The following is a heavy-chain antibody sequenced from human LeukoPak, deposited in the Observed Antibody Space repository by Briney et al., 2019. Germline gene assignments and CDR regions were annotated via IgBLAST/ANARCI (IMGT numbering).Heavy chain of an antibody. V-gene: IGHV1-2*06. CDR1: GYTLTGYY. Sequence: GASVKVSCKASGYTLTGYYMHWVRQAPGQGLEWVGRINPNSGGTNYAQKFQGRVTMTRDTSISTAYMELSRLRSDDTAVYYCARSPVFYYYYMDVWGKGTTVTVSS. CDR3: ARSPVFYYYYMDV. J-gene: IGHJ6*03. CDR2: INPNSGGT.